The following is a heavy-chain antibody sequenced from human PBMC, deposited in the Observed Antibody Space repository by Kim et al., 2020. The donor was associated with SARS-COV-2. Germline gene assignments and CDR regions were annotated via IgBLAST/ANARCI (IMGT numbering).Heavy chain of an antibody. V-gene: IGHV4-39*07. J-gene: IGHJ4*02. CDR3: ARTISQYSYGLFLF. Sequence: SETLSLTCSVSGASTSSRTYHWGWIRQPPGKGLEWIGSISYTGNTYYNPSLTSRVTISVDTSKNQFSLKLSSVTAAATAVYYCARTISQYSYGLFLFWGQGTLVTVSS. D-gene: IGHD5-18*01. CDR1: GASTSSRTYH. CDR2: ISYTGNT.